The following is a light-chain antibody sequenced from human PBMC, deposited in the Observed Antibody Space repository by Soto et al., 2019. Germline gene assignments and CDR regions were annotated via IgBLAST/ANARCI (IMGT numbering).Light chain of an antibody. CDR3: QSYDSSLSGDV. Sequence: QSVLTQSPSVSGAPGQRVTISCTGSSSNIGAGYDVHWYQQLPGTAPKLLIYANSNRPSGVPDRFSGSKSGTSASLAITGLQAEDEADYYCQSYDSSLSGDVFGTGTKVTVL. CDR1: SSNIGAGYD. J-gene: IGLJ1*01. CDR2: ANS. V-gene: IGLV1-40*01.